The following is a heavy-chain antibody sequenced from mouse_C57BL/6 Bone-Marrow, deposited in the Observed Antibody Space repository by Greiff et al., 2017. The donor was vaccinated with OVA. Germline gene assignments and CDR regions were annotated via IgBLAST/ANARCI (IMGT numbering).Heavy chain of an antibody. V-gene: IGHV1-74*01. CDR1: GYTFTSYW. J-gene: IGHJ3*01. CDR3: TRGDYGSSYGFAY. D-gene: IGHD1-1*01. Sequence: VQLQQPGAELVKPGASVKVSCKASGYTFTSYWMHWVKQRPGQGLEWIGRIHPSDSDTNYNQNFKGKATLTVDRSSSTAYMQLSSLTSEDSALYYCTRGDYGSSYGFAYWGLGTLVTVSA. CDR2: IHPSDSDT.